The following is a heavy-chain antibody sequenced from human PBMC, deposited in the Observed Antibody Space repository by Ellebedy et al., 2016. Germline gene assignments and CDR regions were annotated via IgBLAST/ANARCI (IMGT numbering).Heavy chain of an antibody. D-gene: IGHD6-13*01. V-gene: IGHV4-30-4*01. Sequence: SETLSLTCTVSGGSISSGDYYWSWIRQPPGKGLEWIGYIYYSGSTYYNPSLKSRVTISVDTSKYQFSLKLSSVSAADTAVYYCARDREVAAAGTGAYYYYGMDVWGQGTTVTVSS. CDR1: GGSISSGDYY. CDR2: IYYSGST. J-gene: IGHJ6*02. CDR3: ARDREVAAAGTGAYYYYGMDV.